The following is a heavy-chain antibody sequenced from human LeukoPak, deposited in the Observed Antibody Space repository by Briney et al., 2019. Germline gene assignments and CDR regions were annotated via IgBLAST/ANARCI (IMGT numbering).Heavy chain of an antibody. Sequence: GGSLRLSCAASGFTVSSNYMSWVRQAPGKGLEWVANIKQDGSEKYYVDSVKGRFTISRDNAKNSLYLQMNSLRAEDTAVYYCARARWFDPWGQGTLVTVSS. CDR3: ARARWFDP. CDR2: IKQDGSEK. J-gene: IGHJ5*02. V-gene: IGHV3-7*01. CDR1: GFTVSSNY.